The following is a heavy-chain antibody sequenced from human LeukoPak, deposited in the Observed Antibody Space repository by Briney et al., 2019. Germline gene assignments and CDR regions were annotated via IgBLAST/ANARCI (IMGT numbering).Heavy chain of an antibody. Sequence: SETLSLICTVSGGSITTYNWIWIRQTPGQALEWIGHIYSSGATKYNPSLKSRATILLDTSKNQLSLKLSSVSAADTAVYYCARRTPGPQLDEYVAYFFDHWGQGTQVTVS. D-gene: IGHD2-2*01. CDR2: IYSSGAT. J-gene: IGHJ4*02. V-gene: IGHV4-4*09. CDR1: GGSITTYN. CDR3: ARRTPGPQLDEYVAYFFDH.